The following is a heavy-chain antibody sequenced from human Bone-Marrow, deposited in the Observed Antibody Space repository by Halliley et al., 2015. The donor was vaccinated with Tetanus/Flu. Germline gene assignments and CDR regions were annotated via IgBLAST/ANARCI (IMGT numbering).Heavy chain of an antibody. V-gene: IGHV4-59*01. J-gene: IGHJ4*02. CDR2: IDYSGST. D-gene: IGHD6-19*01. Sequence: GYIDYSGSTNYNPSLESRVPISVVSSKNQFSLNLYSVTAADTAVYYCARIAAGKGYHFDYWGQGTLVTVSS. CDR3: ARIAAGKGYHFDY.